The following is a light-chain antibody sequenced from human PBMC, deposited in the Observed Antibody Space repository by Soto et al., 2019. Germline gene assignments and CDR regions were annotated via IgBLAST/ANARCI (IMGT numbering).Light chain of an antibody. CDR2: TNN. CDR1: SSNIGSNT. Sequence: QSVLTQPPSASGTPGQRVTISCSGSSSNIGSNTVNWYQQLPGTAPKLLIYTNNQRPSGVPDRFSDSKSGTSASLAISGLQPEDEADYYCAAWDGSLQSWVFGGGTKVTVL. J-gene: IGLJ3*02. CDR3: AAWDGSLQSWV. V-gene: IGLV1-44*01.